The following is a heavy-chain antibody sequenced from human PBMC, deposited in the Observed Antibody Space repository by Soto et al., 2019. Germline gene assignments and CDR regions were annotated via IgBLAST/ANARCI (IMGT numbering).Heavy chain of an antibody. CDR2: ISGSGGST. V-gene: IGHV3-23*01. CDR1: GFTFSSYA. Sequence: GGSLRLSCAASGFTFSSYAMSWVRQAPGKGLEWVSAISGSGGSTYYADSVKGRFTISRDNSKNTLYLQMNSLRAEDTAVYYCAKDRITMIVVVSYLDYWGQGTLVTVSS. J-gene: IGHJ4*02. CDR3: AKDRITMIVVVSYLDY. D-gene: IGHD3-22*01.